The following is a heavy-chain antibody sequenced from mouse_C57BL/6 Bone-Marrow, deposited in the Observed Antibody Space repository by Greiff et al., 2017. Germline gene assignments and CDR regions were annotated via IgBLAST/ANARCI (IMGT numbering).Heavy chain of an antibody. CDR1: GYAFSSSW. V-gene: IGHV1-82*01. CDR3: ARLGGWSPFAY. D-gene: IGHD2-3*01. CDR2: IYPGDGDT. Sequence: VQLQQSGPELVKPGASVKISCKASGYAFSSSWMNWVKQRPGQGLEWFGRIYPGDGDTNYNGKFKGKATLTVDKSSSTAYMQLSSLTSEDAAVYCGARLGGWSPFAYWGQGTLVTVSA. J-gene: IGHJ3*01.